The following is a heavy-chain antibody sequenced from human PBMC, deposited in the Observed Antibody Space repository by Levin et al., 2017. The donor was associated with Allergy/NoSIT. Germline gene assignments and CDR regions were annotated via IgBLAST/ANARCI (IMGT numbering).Heavy chain of an antibody. CDR3: ARDGALRITIFGVVTSGHYYGMDV. D-gene: IGHD3-3*01. Sequence: GESLKISCKASGYTFTGYYMHWVRQAPGQGLEWVGWINPNSGGTNYAQKFQGRVTMTRDTSISTAYMELSRLRSDDTAVYYCARDGALRITIFGVVTSGHYYGMDVWGQGTTVTVSS. CDR2: INPNSGGT. J-gene: IGHJ6*02. CDR1: GYTFTGYY. V-gene: IGHV1-2*02.